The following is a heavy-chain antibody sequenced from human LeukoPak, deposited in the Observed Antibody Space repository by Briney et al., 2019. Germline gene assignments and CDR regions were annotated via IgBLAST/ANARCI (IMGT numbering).Heavy chain of an antibody. V-gene: IGHV4-59*08. Sequence: SETLSLTCTVSGGSISSYYWGWIRQPPGKGLEWIGYIYYSGSTNYNPSLKSRVTISVDTSKNQFSLKLSSVTAADTAVYYCARHLDAGYGSGSLRPYYFDYWGQGTLVTVSS. CDR3: ARHLDAGYGSGSLRPYYFDY. CDR1: GGSISSYY. D-gene: IGHD3-10*01. J-gene: IGHJ4*02. CDR2: IYYSGST.